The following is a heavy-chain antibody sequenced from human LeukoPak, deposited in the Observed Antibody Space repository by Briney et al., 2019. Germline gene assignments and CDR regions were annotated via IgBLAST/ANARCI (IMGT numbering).Heavy chain of an antibody. V-gene: IGHV3-30*18. J-gene: IGHJ4*02. CDR1: GFTFSNG. Sequence: GGSLRLFCAASGFTFSNGMHWVRHAPGKGLDWVAVISNDGSKKYYADSVKGRFTISRDNSKNTLSLQVSSLRTEDTAVYYCAKDRYSYAFEYSDSWGQGTLVTVSS. D-gene: IGHD5-18*01. CDR3: AKDRYSYAFEYSDS. CDR2: ISNDGSKK.